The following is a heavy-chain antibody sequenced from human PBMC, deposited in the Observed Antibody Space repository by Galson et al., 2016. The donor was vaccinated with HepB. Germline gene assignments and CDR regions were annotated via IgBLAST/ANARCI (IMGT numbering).Heavy chain of an antibody. D-gene: IGHD3-3*01. CDR1: GASLSGYF. J-gene: IGHJ6*02. Sequence: ETLSLTCAVSGASLSGYFWSWIRQPPGKGLEWIGEINLSGRVNYNPSLKGRVSISVDTSENQFSLRLSPVTAADTAVYYCARHQKKPITLFGVVSEYYYCGLDVWGQGTTVTVS. V-gene: IGHV4-34*01. CDR3: ARHQKKPITLFGVVSEYYYCGLDV. CDR2: INLSGRV.